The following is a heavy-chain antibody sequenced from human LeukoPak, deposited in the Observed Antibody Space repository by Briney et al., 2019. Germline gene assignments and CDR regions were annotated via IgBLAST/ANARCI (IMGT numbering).Heavy chain of an antibody. CDR2: INHSGST. CDR3: ARAQKHEYYYGSGSYYIDY. D-gene: IGHD3-10*01. V-gene: IGHV4-34*01. CDR1: GGSFSGYY. Sequence: SETLSLTCAVYGGSFSGYYWSWIRQPPGKGLEWIGEINHSGSTNYNPSLKSQVTISVDTSKIQFSLKPSSVTAARTAVYYCARAQKHEYYYGSGSYYIDYWGQGTLVTVSS. J-gene: IGHJ4*02.